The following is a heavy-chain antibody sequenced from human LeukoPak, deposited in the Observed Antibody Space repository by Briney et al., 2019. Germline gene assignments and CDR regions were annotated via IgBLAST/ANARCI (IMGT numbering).Heavy chain of an antibody. J-gene: IGHJ4*02. CDR2: IYPADSDT. CDR3: ARLFRGSEHYLDY. V-gene: IGHV5-51*01. D-gene: IGHD3-3*01. Sequence: EESLKISCKNSGYRFTSYWIGWVRQMPGKGLEWMGIIYPADSDTRYSPSFQGQVTISADKSISTTYLQWSSLKASDTAMYYCARLFRGSEHYLDYWGQGTLVTVSS. CDR1: GYRFTSYW.